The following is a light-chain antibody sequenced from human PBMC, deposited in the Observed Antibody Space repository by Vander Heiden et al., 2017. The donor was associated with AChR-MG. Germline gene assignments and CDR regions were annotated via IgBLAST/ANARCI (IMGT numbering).Light chain of an antibody. CDR1: SSHVGCSNY. J-gene: IGLJ2*01. V-gene: IGLV2-14*03. CDR2: DVS. CDR3: SSKTSRSGV. Sequence: QSALTQPASVSGSPGQSITISCTGPSSHVGCSNYVSWYQQHPDKANKSMIDDVSSRPAGVSNRFAGSKSGKEASLTIGVREDEDETEYYCSSKTSRSGVFGGGTKLTVL.